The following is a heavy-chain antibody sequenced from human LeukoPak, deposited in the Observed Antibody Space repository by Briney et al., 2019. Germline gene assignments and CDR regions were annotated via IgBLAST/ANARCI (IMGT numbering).Heavy chain of an antibody. Sequence: GGSLRLSCAASGFTFDDYAMHWVRQAPGKGLEWVSGISWNSGSIGYADSVKGRFTISRDNAKNSLYLQMNSLRAEDTALYYCAKDLYFAPYGMDVWGRGTTVTVSS. J-gene: IGHJ6*02. CDR2: ISWNSGSI. V-gene: IGHV3-9*01. D-gene: IGHD3-9*01. CDR3: AKDLYFAPYGMDV. CDR1: GFTFDDYA.